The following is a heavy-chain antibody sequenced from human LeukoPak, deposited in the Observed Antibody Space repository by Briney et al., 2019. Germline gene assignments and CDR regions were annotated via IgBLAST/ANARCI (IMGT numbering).Heavy chain of an antibody. V-gene: IGHV4-61*02. CDR1: GGSISSGSYY. J-gene: IGHJ4*02. CDR3: AGNYYGSGSYYSEDRY. CDR2: IYTSGST. D-gene: IGHD3-10*01. Sequence: SQTLSLTCTVSGGSISSGSYYWSWIRQPAGKGLEWIGRIYTSGSTNYNPSLKSRVTISVDTSKNQFSLKLSSVTAADTAVHYCAGNYYGSGSYYSEDRYWGQGTLVTVSS.